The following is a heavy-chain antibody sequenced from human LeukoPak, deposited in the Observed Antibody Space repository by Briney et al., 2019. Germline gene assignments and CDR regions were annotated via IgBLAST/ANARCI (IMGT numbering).Heavy chain of an antibody. CDR1: GVSISSSSYY. CDR2: IYYSGST. J-gene: IGHJ4*02. CDR3: ARDSSGWYFDY. Sequence: TSETLSLTCTVSGVSISSSSYYWGWIRQPPGKGLEWIGYIYYSGSTYYNPSLKSRVTISVDTSKNQFSLKLSSVTAADTAVYYCARDSSGWYFDYWGQGTLITVSS. V-gene: IGHV4-30-4*08. D-gene: IGHD6-19*01.